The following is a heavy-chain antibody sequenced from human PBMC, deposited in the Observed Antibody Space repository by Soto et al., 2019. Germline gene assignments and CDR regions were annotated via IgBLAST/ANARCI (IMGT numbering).Heavy chain of an antibody. CDR2: IDWDDDK. V-gene: IGHV2-70*01. Sequence: SGPTLVNPTQTLTLTCTFSGFSLSTSGMCVSWIRQPPGKALEWLALIDWDDDKYYSTSLKTRLTISKDTSKNQVVLTMTNMDPVDTATYYCAWIQGRRRYCSSTSCPYYYYGMDVWGQGTTVTVSS. J-gene: IGHJ6*02. D-gene: IGHD2-2*01. CDR1: GFSLSTSGMC. CDR3: AWIQGRRRYCSSTSCPYYYYGMDV.